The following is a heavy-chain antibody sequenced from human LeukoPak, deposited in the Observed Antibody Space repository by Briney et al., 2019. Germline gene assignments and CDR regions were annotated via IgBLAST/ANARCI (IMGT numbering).Heavy chain of an antibody. V-gene: IGHV4-34*01. Sequence: PSETLSLTCAVYGGSFSGYYWSWIRQPPGKGLEWIGEINHSGSTNYNPSLKSRVTIYVDTSKNQFSLKLSSVTAAGTAVYYCARGVADYYYYMDVWGKGTTVTVSS. CDR1: GGSFSGYY. CDR2: INHSGST. D-gene: IGHD2-15*01. J-gene: IGHJ6*03. CDR3: ARGVADYYYYMDV.